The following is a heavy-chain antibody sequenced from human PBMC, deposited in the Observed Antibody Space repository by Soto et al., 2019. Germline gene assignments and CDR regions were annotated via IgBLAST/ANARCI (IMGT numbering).Heavy chain of an antibody. J-gene: IGHJ3*02. D-gene: IGHD6-19*01. CDR3: ARLIAVAGVYAFDI. CDR1: GGSFSGYY. CDR2: INHSGST. Sequence: PSETLSLTCAVYGGSFSGYYWSWIRQPPGKGLEWIGEINHSGSTNYNPSLKSRVTISVDTSKNQFSLKLSSVTAADTAVYYCARLIAVAGVYAFDIWGQGTMVTVSS. V-gene: IGHV4-34*01.